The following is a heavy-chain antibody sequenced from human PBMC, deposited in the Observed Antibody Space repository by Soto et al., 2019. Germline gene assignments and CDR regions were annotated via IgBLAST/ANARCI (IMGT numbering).Heavy chain of an antibody. CDR3: ARLKEVTTVTNWYFDL. D-gene: IGHD4-17*01. J-gene: IGHJ2*01. Sequence: ASVKVSCKASGFTLSSFWISWGGKAPGQGLECMGWISAYNGNTNYAQKLQGRVTMTTDTSTSTAYMELRSLRSDDTAVYYCARLKEVTTVTNWYFDLWGRGTLVTVS. CDR2: ISAYNGNT. V-gene: IGHV1-18*01. CDR1: GFTLSSFW.